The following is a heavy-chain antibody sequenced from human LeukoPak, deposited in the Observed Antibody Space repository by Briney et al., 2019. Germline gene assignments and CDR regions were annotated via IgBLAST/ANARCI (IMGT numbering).Heavy chain of an antibody. D-gene: IGHD6-6*01. Sequence: ASVKVSCKASGYTFTSYDINWVRQATGQGLEWMGWMNPNSGNTGYAQKFQGRVTMTEDTSTDTAYMELSSLRSEDTAVYYCATNVVVPGWNYYYYMDVWGKGTTVTVSS. V-gene: IGHV1-8*01. J-gene: IGHJ6*03. CDR2: MNPNSGNT. CDR3: ATNVVVPGWNYYYYMDV. CDR1: GYTFTSYD.